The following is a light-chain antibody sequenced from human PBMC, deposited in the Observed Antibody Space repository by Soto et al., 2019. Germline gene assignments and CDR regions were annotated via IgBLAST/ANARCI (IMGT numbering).Light chain of an antibody. Sequence: IQLTQSPPSLSASVGDRVTITCRASQGISSDLAWYQQKPGKAPNLLIYAASTLQSGVPSRFSGSGSGTDFTLTISSLQPEDFATYYCQQLNSYPYTFGQGTKLEIK. CDR2: AAS. V-gene: IGKV1-9*01. CDR1: QGISSD. CDR3: QQLNSYPYT. J-gene: IGKJ2*01.